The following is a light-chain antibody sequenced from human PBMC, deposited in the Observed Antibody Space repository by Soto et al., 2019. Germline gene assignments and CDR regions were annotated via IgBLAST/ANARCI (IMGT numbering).Light chain of an antibody. Sequence: DIQMTQSPSSLSASVGDRVTITCRASQSISSYLNWYQQKPGKAPKLLIYAASSLQSRVPSRFSRRGSGTYFTLTISSLQPEDFATYYCQESYSTQFAFGPGTKVDIK. CDR3: QESYSTQFA. CDR2: AAS. J-gene: IGKJ3*01. V-gene: IGKV1-39*01. CDR1: QSISSY.